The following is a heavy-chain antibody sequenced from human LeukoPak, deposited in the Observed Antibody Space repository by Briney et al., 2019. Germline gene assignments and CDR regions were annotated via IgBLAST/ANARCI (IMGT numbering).Heavy chain of an antibody. CDR1: GFTFSSYW. CDR3: AKHCSSTSCIDY. D-gene: IGHD2-2*01. V-gene: IGHV3-74*01. Sequence: GGSLRLSCAASGFTFSSYWMHWVRQAPGKGLGWVSRINSDGSSTSYADSVKGRFTISRDNAKNTLYLQMNSLRAEDTAVYYCAKHCSSTSCIDYWGQGTLVTVSS. CDR2: INSDGSST. J-gene: IGHJ4*02.